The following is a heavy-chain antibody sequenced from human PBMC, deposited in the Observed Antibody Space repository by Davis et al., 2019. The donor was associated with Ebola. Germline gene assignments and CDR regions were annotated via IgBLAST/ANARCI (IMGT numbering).Heavy chain of an antibody. V-gene: IGHV4-59*08. D-gene: IGHD4-11*01. CDR3: ARTPTTTGIYYYYGMDV. Sequence: SETLSLTCTVSGGSISSYYWSWIRQPPGKGLEWIGYIYYSGSPNYNPSLKSRVTISVDTSKNQFSLKVSSVTAADTAVYYCARTPTTTGIYYYYGMDVWGQGTTVTVSS. CDR1: GGSISSYY. J-gene: IGHJ6*02. CDR2: IYYSGSP.